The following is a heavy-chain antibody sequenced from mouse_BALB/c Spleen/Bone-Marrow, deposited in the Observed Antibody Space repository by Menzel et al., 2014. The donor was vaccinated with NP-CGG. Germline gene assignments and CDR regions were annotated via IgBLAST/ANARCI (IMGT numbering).Heavy chain of an antibody. CDR3: ARTYFDY. CDR1: GYTFTSYW. Sequence: QVQLQQSGAELVKPGASVKLSCKASGYTFTSYWMHWVKQRPGQGLEWIGEINPSNGRTNYNEKFKSKATLTVDKSSSTAYMQLSSLTSEDSAVYYCARTYFDYLGQGTTLTVSS. CDR2: INPSNGRT. V-gene: IGHV1S81*02. J-gene: IGHJ2*01.